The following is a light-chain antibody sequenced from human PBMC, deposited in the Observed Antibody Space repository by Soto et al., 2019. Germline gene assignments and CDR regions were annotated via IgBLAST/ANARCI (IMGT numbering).Light chain of an antibody. CDR2: AAS. CDR1: QDIGRR. J-gene: IGKJ1*01. V-gene: IGKV1-12*01. CDR3: LQVYSFPRT. Sequence: DIQMTQSPSSVSASIGDRVTITCRASQDIGRRLAWFQQKPGKAPKYLIQAASSLQGGVPSTFIGSRSGTDFTLTINTLPPEDFATYYCLQVYSFPRTFGQGTKVEIK.